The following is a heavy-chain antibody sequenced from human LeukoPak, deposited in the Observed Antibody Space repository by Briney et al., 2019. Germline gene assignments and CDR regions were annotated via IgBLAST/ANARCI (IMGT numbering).Heavy chain of an antibody. V-gene: IGHV3-11*01. CDR1: GFTFSDYY. Sequence: PGGSLRLSCAASGFTFSDYYMSWIRQAPGKGLEWVSYISSSGSTIYYADSVKGRFTISRDTPNTSLYLQMNSLRAEDTAVYYCARDAYYDSSGYYYNYWGQGTLVTVSS. J-gene: IGHJ4*02. D-gene: IGHD3-22*01. CDR2: ISSSGSTI. CDR3: ARDAYYDSSGYYYNY.